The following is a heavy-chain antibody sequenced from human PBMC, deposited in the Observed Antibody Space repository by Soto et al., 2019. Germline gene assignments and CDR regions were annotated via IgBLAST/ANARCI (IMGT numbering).Heavy chain of an antibody. J-gene: IGHJ6*02. Sequence: GRSLRLSCPASGFTFSSYWMSWVRQPPSKGLEWVASIKPHASENYYVASLKGRFTIYSDNAKNSLYLKMNSLRAEDAAVYSCAIESTTTGRYYYRMDVWGRGTSVTVSS. CDR2: IKPHASEN. D-gene: IGHD1-1*01. V-gene: IGHV3-7*01. CDR1: GFTFSSYW. CDR3: AIESTTTGRYYYRMDV.